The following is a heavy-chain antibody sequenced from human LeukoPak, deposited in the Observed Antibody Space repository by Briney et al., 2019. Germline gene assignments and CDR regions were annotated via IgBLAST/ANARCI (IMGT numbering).Heavy chain of an antibody. CDR1: GFTFSSNA. Sequence: QPGGSLRLSCAASGFTFSSNAMSWVRQAPGKGLEWVGFIRSKAYGGTTEYAASVKGRFTISRGDSKSIAYLQMNSLKTEDTAVYYCTRAIGSTGPEYYYGMDVWGQGTTVTVSS. CDR3: TRAIGSTGPEYYYGMDV. D-gene: IGHD3-10*01. J-gene: IGHJ6*02. CDR2: IRSKAYGGTT. V-gene: IGHV3-49*04.